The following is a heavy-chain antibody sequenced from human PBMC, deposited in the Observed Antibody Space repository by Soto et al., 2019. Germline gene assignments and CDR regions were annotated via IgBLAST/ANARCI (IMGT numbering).Heavy chain of an antibody. CDR1: VGTFSSYA. D-gene: IGHD6-19*01. CDR3: ASYSIAVAGTPTTFDY. V-gene: IGHV1-69*01. CDR2: IIPIFGTA. Sequence: QVQLVQSGAEVKKPGSSVTVSCKASVGTFSSYAISWVRHAPGQGLEWMGGIIPIFGTANYAQKFQGRVTITADEATSTAYMELSSLRSDDTAVYYCASYSIAVAGTPTTFDYWGQVTRVTVSA. J-gene: IGHJ4*02.